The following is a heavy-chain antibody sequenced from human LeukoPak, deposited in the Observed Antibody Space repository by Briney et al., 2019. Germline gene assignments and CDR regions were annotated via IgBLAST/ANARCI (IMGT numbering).Heavy chain of an antibody. CDR2: IIPILGIA. D-gene: IGHD3-22*01. CDR3: ARGSDQHYYDSSGPFDY. J-gene: IGHJ4*02. Sequence: ASVKVSCKASGGTFSSYAISWVRQAPGQGLEWMGRIIPILGIANYAQKFQGRVTITADKSTSTAYMELSSLRSEDTAVYHCARGSDQHYYDSSGPFDYWGQGTLVTVSS. CDR1: GGTFSSYA. V-gene: IGHV1-69*04.